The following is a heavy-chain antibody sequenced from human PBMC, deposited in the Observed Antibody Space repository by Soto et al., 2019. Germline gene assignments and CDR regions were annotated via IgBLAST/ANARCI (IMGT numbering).Heavy chain of an antibody. CDR2: INAGNGNT. CDR3: ARDRSWDIVVVPAAIPFDY. V-gene: IGHV1-3*01. CDR1: GYTFTSYA. J-gene: IGHJ4*02. Sequence: QVQLVQSGAEVKKPGASVKVSCKASGYTFTSYAMHWVRQAPGQRLEWMGWINAGNGNTKYPQKFQGRVTITRDTSASTAYMELSSLRSEDTAVYYCARDRSWDIVVVPAAIPFDYWGQGTLVTVSS. D-gene: IGHD2-2*01.